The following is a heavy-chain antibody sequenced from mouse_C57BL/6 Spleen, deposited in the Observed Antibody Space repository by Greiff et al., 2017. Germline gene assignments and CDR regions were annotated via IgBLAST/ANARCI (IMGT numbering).Heavy chain of an antibody. V-gene: IGHV1-15*01. CDR2: IDPETGGT. D-gene: IGHD4-1*01. CDR3: TRSELGQGAWFAY. CDR1: GYTFTDYE. Sequence: VKLMESGAELVRPGASVTLSCKASGYTFTDYEMHWVKQTPVHGLEWIGAIDPETGGTAYNQKFKGKAILTADKSSSTAYMELRSLTSEDSAVYYCTRSELGQGAWFAYWGQGTLVTVSA. J-gene: IGHJ3*01.